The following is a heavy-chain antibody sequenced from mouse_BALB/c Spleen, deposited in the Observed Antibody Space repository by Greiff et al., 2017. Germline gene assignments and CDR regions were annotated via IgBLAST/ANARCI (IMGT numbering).Heavy chain of an antibody. J-gene: IGHJ3*01. Sequence: EVMLVESGGGLVKPGGSLKLSCAASGFAFSNYDMSWVRQTPEKRLEWVAYISSGGGSTYYPDTVKGRFTISRDNAKNTLYLQMSSLKSEDTAMYYCARHGSMITVFAYWGQGTLVTVSA. CDR1: GFAFSNYD. V-gene: IGHV5-12-1*01. CDR3: ARHGSMITVFAY. D-gene: IGHD2-4*01. CDR2: ISSGGGST.